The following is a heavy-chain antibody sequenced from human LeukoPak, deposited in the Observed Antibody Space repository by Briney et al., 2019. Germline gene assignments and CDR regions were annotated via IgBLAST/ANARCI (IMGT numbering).Heavy chain of an antibody. Sequence: GGSLRLSCAASGFTFSSYSMNWVRRAPGKGLEWVSYTSSGSSITYYADSVKGRFTISRDNAKSSLYLQMNSLRAEDTAVYYCARDLAGRVTSYGMDVWGHGTTVTVSS. CDR3: ARDLAGRVTSYGMDV. CDR2: TSSGSSIT. D-gene: IGHD4-11*01. V-gene: IGHV3-48*01. CDR1: GFTFSSYS. J-gene: IGHJ6*02.